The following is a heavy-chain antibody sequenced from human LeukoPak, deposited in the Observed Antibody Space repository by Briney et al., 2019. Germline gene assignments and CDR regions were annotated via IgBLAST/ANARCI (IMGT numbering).Heavy chain of an antibody. J-gene: IGHJ4*02. CDR1: GDSISSNSYY. CDR3: ARGDPFDY. Sequence: SETLSLTCTVSGDSISSNSYYWGWIRQPPGKGLEWIGNIYYSGSTYYNPSLKSRVTISVDTSKTQFPLRLNSVTAADTAVYYCARGDPFDYWGQGTLVTVSS. CDR2: IYYSGST. V-gene: IGHV4-39*01.